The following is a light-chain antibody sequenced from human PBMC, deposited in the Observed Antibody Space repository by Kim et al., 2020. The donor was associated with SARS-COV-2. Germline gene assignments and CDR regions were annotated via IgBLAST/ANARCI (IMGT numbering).Light chain of an antibody. J-gene: IGKJ4*01. CDR2: EAS. Sequence: DIQMTQSPSTLCASVGDRVTITCRASQSINTWLAWYKQKPGKAPKLLIYEASSLESGVPSRFSGSGSGTEFTLTISSLQPDDFATYYCQQYNSYSVTFGGGTKVEIK. CDR3: QQYNSYSVT. V-gene: IGKV1-5*03. CDR1: QSINTW.